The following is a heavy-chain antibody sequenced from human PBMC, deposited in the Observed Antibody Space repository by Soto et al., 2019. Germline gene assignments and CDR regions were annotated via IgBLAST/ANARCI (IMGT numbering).Heavy chain of an antibody. V-gene: IGHV4-59*01. D-gene: IGHD6-19*01. CDR1: GGSISGSY. J-gene: IGHJ4*02. Sequence: PSETLSFTCSVSGGSISGSYWSRIRQSPGKGLEWLGYVYYTGSTNYSPSLRSRVSISVDTSKNEFSLRLSSVTAADTAVYFCARSVAVPGAHIDYWGQGTQVTVSS. CDR3: ARSVAVPGAHIDY. CDR2: VYYTGST.